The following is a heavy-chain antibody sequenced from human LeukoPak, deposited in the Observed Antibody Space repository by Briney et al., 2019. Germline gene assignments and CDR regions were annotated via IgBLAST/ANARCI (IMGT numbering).Heavy chain of an antibody. D-gene: IGHD2-2*01. CDR3: AGQYCSSTSCQSLFDY. CDR2: INPNSGGT. V-gene: IGHV1-2*02. J-gene: IGHJ4*02. CDR1: GYTFTGYY. Sequence: ASVKDSCKASGYTFTGYYMHWVRQAPGQGVEWMGWINPNSGGTNYAQKFQGRVTMTRDTSISTAYMELSRLRSDDTAVYYCAGQYCSSTSCQSLFDYWGQGTLVTVSS.